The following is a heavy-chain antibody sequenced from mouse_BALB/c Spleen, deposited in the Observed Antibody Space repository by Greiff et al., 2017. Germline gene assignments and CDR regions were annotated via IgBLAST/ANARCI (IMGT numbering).Heavy chain of an antibody. D-gene: IGHD2-14*01. Sequence: EVKVEESGGGLVQPGGSLKLSCAASGFTFSSYTMSWVRQTPEKRLEWVAYISNGGGSTYYPDTVKGRFTISRDNAKNTLYLQMSSLKSEDTAMYYCARRGYDEGHYFDYWGQGTTLTVSS. J-gene: IGHJ2*01. CDR1: GFTFSSYT. CDR3: ARRGYDEGHYFDY. V-gene: IGHV5-12-2*01. CDR2: ISNGGGST.